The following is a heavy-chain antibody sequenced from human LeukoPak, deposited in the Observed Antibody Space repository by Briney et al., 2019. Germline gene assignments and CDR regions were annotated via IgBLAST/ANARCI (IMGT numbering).Heavy chain of an antibody. D-gene: IGHD3-10*01. J-gene: IGHJ4*02. Sequence: VKPGGSLRLSCAASGLTFSSYSMNWVRQAPGKGLEWVSSISSSSSYIYYADSVKGRFTISRDNAKNSLYLQMNSLRAEDTAVYYCARDTSHVGWGVGNWGQGTLVTVSS. CDR1: GLTFSSYS. V-gene: IGHV3-21*01. CDR2: ISSSSSYI. CDR3: ARDTSHVGWGVGN.